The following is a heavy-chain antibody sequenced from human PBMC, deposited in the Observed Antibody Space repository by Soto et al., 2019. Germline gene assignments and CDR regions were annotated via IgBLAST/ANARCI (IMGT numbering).Heavy chain of an antibody. D-gene: IGHD4-4*01. J-gene: IGHJ3*01. CDR3: ASHLLQYAYDL. CDR1: GYSFSTSW. Sequence: EVQLVQSGAEVKKPGESLKISCRGSGYSFSTSWIGWLRQVPGKGLEWMAFIYAADSRVRYNPSFQGQVTMSVDRSIATAYLQWSNITASDTAISFCASHLLQYAYDLWGQGTMVSVSS. CDR2: IYAADSRV. V-gene: IGHV5-51*01.